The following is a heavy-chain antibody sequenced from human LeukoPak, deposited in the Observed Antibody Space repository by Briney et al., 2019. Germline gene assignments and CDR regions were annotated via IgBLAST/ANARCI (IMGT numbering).Heavy chain of an antibody. D-gene: IGHD6-13*01. CDR3: VRGVGVSRFNYFDP. CDR2: IWYDASNK. J-gene: IGHJ5*02. V-gene: IGHV3-33*01. Sequence: PGGSLILSCAASGFTFSSFGMHWVRQAPGKGLEWVAVIWYDASNKYYADSVKGRFTISRDNSKNTLFLQMNSLRDDDTAVYYCVRGVGVSRFNYFDPWGQGTLVIVSS. CDR1: GFTFSSFG.